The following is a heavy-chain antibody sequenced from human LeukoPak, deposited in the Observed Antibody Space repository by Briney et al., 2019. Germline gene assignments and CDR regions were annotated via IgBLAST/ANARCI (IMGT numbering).Heavy chain of an antibody. Sequence: SETLSLTCNVSGYSISSNFYWGWIRQPPGKGLEWIGEINHSGSTNYNPSLKSRVTISVDTSKNQFSLKLSSVTAADTAVYCARARAVTRNWFDPWGQGTLVTVSS. CDR1: GYSISSNFY. CDR2: INHSGST. J-gene: IGHJ5*02. CDR3: ARARAVTRNWFDP. D-gene: IGHD4-17*01. V-gene: IGHV4-38-2*02.